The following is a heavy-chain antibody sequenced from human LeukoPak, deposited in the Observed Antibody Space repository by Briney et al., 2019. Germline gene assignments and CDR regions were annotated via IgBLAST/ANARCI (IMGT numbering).Heavy chain of an antibody. V-gene: IGHV1-18*01. Sequence: ASVKVSCKASGYTFTSYGISWVQQAPGQGLEWMGWISAYNGNTNYAQKLQGRVTMTTDTSTSTAYMELRSLRSDDTAVYYCARMLYDFWSGYYALGYWGQGTLVTVSS. J-gene: IGHJ4*02. D-gene: IGHD3-3*01. CDR3: ARMLYDFWSGYYALGY. CDR1: GYTFTSYG. CDR2: ISAYNGNT.